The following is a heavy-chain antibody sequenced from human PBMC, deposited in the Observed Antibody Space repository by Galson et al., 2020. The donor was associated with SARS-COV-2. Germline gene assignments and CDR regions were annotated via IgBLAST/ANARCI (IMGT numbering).Heavy chain of an antibody. J-gene: IGHJ3*02. CDR2: IYYSGST. V-gene: IGHV4-30-4*07. Sequence: SQTLSLTCAVSGGYISSGGYSWSWLRQPPGKGLEWIGYIYYSGSTYYNPSLKSRVTISVDTSKNQFSLKLSSVTAADTAVYYCARGILLWFGELLPPRAFDIWGQGTMVTVSS. CDR3: ARGILLWFGELLPPRAFDI. CDR1: GGYISSGGYS. D-gene: IGHD3-10*01.